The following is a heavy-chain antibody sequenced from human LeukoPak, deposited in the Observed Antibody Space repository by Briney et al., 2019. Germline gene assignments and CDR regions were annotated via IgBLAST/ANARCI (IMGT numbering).Heavy chain of an antibody. CDR1: GGSISSGGYS. D-gene: IGHD3-10*01. Sequence: SETLSLTCAVSGGSISSGGYSWSRIRQPPGKGLEWIGYIYHSGSTYYNPSLKSRVTISVDRSKNQFSLKLSSVTAADTAVYYCARGKMVRGFVNWFDPWGRGTLVTVSS. J-gene: IGHJ5*02. V-gene: IGHV4-30-2*01. CDR2: IYHSGST. CDR3: ARGKMVRGFVNWFDP.